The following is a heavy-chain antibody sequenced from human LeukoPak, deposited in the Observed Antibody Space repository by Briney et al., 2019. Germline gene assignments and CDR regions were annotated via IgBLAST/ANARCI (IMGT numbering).Heavy chain of an antibody. J-gene: IGHJ4*02. CDR3: ARESGLGYIDY. D-gene: IGHD3-22*01. CDR2: IYHSGST. V-gene: IGHV4-30-2*01. CDR1: GGSISSGGYS. Sequence: PSETLSLTCAVSGGSISSGGYSWSWIRQPPGKGLEWIGCIYHSGSTYYNPSLKSRVTISVDRSKNQFSLKLSSVTAADTAVYYCARESGLGYIDYWGQGTLVTVSS.